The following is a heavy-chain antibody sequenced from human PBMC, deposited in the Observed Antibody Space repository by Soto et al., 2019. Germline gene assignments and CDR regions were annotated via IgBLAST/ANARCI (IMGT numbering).Heavy chain of an antibody. CDR1: GFTFSSYG. D-gene: IGHD6-19*01. J-gene: IGHJ4*02. CDR3: AKDKTPYRMAVATDY. Sequence: QVQLVESGGGVVQPGRSLRLSCAASGFTFSSYGMHWVRQAPGKGLEWVAVISYDGSNKYYADSVKGRFTISRDNSKNTLYLQMNSLRAEDTAVYYCAKDKTPYRMAVATDYWSQGTLVTVSS. CDR2: ISYDGSNK. V-gene: IGHV3-30*18.